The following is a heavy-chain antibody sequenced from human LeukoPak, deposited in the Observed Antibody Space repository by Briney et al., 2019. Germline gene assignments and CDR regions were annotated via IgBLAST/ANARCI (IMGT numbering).Heavy chain of an antibody. CDR3: ARGRALPFPFDP. CDR2: IYYSGST. V-gene: IGHV4-59*01. J-gene: IGHJ5*02. Sequence: SETLSLTCSVSGGSISSYYWSWIRQPSGKGLEWIGYIYYSGSTNYNPSLKSRVTISVDTSKNQFSLKLSSVTAADTAVYYCARGRALPFPFDPWGQGTLVTVSS. CDR1: GGSISSYY.